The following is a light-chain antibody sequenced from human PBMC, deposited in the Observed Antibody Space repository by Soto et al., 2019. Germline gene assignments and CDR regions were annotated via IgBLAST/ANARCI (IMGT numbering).Light chain of an antibody. Sequence: QSALTQPASVSGSPGQSITISCTGTSSDVGGYNYVSWYQQHPGTAPKLMIYEVSNRPSGVSNRFSGSKSGNTASLTISGLQAEDEADYYCTSYTRSSTRVFGGGTKLTVL. CDR3: TSYTRSSTRV. CDR1: SSDVGGYNY. CDR2: EVS. J-gene: IGLJ3*02. V-gene: IGLV2-14*01.